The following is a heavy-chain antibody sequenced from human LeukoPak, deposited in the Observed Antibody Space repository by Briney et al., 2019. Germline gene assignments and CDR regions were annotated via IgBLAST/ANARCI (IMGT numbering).Heavy chain of an antibody. CDR1: GFTFNSYG. Sequence: GGSLRLSCGVSGFTFNSYGMHWVRQAPGKGLEWVAFISYDGSDKYYADSAKGRFTISRDNSKYTLYVQMNSLRAEDTAVYYCAKGALNVRYYYYGMDVWGQGTTVTVS. J-gene: IGHJ6*02. CDR2: ISYDGSDK. V-gene: IGHV3-30*18. D-gene: IGHD2-8*01. CDR3: AKGALNVRYYYYGMDV.